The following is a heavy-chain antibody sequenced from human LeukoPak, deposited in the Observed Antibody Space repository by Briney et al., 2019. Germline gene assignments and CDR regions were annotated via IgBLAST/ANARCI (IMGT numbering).Heavy chain of an antibody. D-gene: IGHD3-10*01. Sequence: SETLSLTCAVYGEPFNGYYWNWIRQSPGKGLEWIGEINHSGSTNYNPSLKSRVTISVDTSKNQFSLKLSSVTAADTAVYYCARDLASSGSGTYWGQGTLVTVSS. CDR3: ARDLASSGSGTY. CDR1: GEPFNGYY. CDR2: INHSGST. J-gene: IGHJ4*02. V-gene: IGHV4-34*01.